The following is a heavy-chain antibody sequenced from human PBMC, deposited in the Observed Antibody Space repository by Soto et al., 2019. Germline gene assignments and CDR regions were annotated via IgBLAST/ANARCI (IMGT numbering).Heavy chain of an antibody. Sequence: QVQLVQSGAEVKKPGASVKVSCKASGYTFTSYGISWVRQAPGQGLEWLGWISTNNDKTNYGKNFQGRVTMTTDTSTCIAYMEIWNLRSDDSAVYSWASDPAPDIIFVPGHDGVDPWGQGTLVTVSS. CDR1: GYTFTSYG. J-gene: IGHJ5*02. CDR3: ASDPAPDIIFVPGHDGVDP. D-gene: IGHD2-2*01. CDR2: ISTNNDKT. V-gene: IGHV1-18*01.